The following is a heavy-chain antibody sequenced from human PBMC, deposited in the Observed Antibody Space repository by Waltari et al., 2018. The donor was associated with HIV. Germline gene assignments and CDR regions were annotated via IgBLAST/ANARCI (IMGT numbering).Heavy chain of an antibody. CDR2: IKSKTDGGTT. CDR1: GFTFNNAW. CDR3: STTPARGDH. Sequence: EVQLVESGGGLVKPGGSLRLSCAASGFTFNNAWLSWVRQAPGMGLEWVGRIKSKTDGGTTDYAAPVKGRFTISRDESKNTLYLQMNSLKTEDTAVYYCSTTPARGDHWGQGTLVTVSS. V-gene: IGHV3-15*01. D-gene: IGHD2-15*01. J-gene: IGHJ4*02.